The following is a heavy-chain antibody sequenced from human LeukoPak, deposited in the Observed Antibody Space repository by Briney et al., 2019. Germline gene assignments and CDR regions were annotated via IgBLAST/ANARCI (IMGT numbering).Heavy chain of an antibody. D-gene: IGHD2-8*02. J-gene: IGHJ4*02. CDR1: GFTFGSCW. V-gene: IGHV3-7*01. CDR2: IXXXXXXX. CDR3: ARGLVGPDY. Sequence: GGSLRLSCAASGFTFGSCWMNWVRQTPGKGLEWVANIXXXXXXXXXXDSXXXXXTISRDNANNSLYLQMNSLRAEDTAVYYCARGLVGPDYWGQGTLVTVSS.